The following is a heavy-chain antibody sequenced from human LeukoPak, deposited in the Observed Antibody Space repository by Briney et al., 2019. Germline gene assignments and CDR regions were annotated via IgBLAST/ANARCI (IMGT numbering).Heavy chain of an antibody. V-gene: IGHV4-59*01. CDR3: ARVDCSSTSCYTGRAFDI. J-gene: IGHJ3*02. CDR2: IYYSGST. CDR1: GGSISSYY. D-gene: IGHD2-2*02. Sequence: SETLSLTCTVSGGSISSYYWSWIRQPPGKGLEWIGYIYYSGSTNYNPSLKSRVTISVDTSKNRFSLKLSSVTAADTAVYYCARVDCSSTSCYTGRAFDIWGQGTMVTVSS.